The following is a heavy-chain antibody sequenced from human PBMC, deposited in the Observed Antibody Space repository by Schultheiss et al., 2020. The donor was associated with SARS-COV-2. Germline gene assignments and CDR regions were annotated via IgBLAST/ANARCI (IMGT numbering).Heavy chain of an antibody. J-gene: IGHJ4*02. CDR1: GFTFSSYD. D-gene: IGHD1-26*01. CDR2: IGTAGDT. Sequence: GGSLRLSCAASGFTFSSYDMHWVRQATGKGLEWVSAIGTAGDTYYQGSVKGRFTISRDNAKNSLYLQMNSLRAEDTAVYYCASISGRGTGYWGQGTLVTVSS. CDR3: ASISGRGTGY. V-gene: IGHV3-13*04.